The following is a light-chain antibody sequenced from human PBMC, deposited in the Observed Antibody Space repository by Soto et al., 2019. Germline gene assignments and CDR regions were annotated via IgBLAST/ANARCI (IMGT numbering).Light chain of an antibody. J-gene: IGKJ1*01. Sequence: ESVLTQSPGTLSLSPGERATLSCRASQSVSSSYLAWYQQKPGQAPRLLIYGASSRATGIPDRFSGSGSGTDFTLTISRLESEVFAVYYCQNYASSWRTFLQGTKV. V-gene: IGKV3-20*01. CDR3: QNYASSWRT. CDR2: GAS. CDR1: QSVSSSY.